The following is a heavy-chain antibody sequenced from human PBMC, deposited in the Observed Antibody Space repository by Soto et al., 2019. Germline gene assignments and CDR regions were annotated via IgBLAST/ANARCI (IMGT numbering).Heavy chain of an antibody. CDR2: ISSSSSYI. CDR3: ARDQLRPAALFENWFDP. V-gene: IGHV3-21*01. J-gene: IGHJ5*02. Sequence: PGGSLRLSCAASGFTFSSYSMNWVRQAPGKGLEWVSSISSSSSYIYYADSVKGRFTISRDNAKNSLYLQMNSLRAEDTAVYYCARDQLRPAALFENWFDPWGQGTLVTVSS. D-gene: IGHD4-17*01. CDR1: GFTFSSYS.